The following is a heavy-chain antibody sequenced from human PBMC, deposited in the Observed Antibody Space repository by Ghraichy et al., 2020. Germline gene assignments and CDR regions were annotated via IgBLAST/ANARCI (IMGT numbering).Heavy chain of an antibody. V-gene: IGHV3-48*02. J-gene: IGHJ6*02. D-gene: IGHD2-2*01. Sequence: GGSLRLSCAASGFTFSTYSMNWVRQAPGKGLEWVSYISRSSSTMYYADSVKGRFTISRDNAENSLYLQMDSLRDEDTAVYYCARGCCSSTSCYAEIGCVDVWGQGTTVTVSS. CDR1: GFTFSTYS. CDR2: ISRSSSTM. CDR3: ARGCCSSTSCYAEIGCVDV.